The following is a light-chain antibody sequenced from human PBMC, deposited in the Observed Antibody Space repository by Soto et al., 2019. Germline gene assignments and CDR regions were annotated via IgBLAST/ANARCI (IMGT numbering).Light chain of an antibody. J-gene: IGKJ1*01. CDR2: AAS. Sequence: DIQMTQSPSSLSASVGDRVTITCRASQSLSNYLNWYQQKPGKAPKLLMFAASSLQSGVPSRFSGGGSGTDFTLTISSLQPEDFATDYCQQSYSTPRTFGQGTKVEIK. CDR3: QQSYSTPRT. CDR1: QSLSNY. V-gene: IGKV1-39*01.